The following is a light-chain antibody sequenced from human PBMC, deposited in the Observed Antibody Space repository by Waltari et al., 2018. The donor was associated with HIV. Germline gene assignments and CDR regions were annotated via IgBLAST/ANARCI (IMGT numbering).Light chain of an antibody. CDR2: GKN. CDR3: ASWDDRLNGPV. J-gene: IGLJ2*01. V-gene: IGLV1-44*01. CDR1: TSNIGRNT. Sequence: QSVLTQPTSASGTPEQRVTISCSGSTSNIGRNTVSWFQQFPGPAPKVLIYGKNQRPSGVPDRFSGSKSGTSASLAISGLQSEDEADYYCASWDDRLNGPVFGGGTKLTVV.